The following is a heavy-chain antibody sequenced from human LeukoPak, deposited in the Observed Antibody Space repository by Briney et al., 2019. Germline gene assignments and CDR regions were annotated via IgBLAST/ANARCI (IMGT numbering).Heavy chain of an antibody. CDR1: GFTFSTYP. V-gene: IGHV3-23*01. D-gene: IGHD6-19*01. Sequence: GGSLRLSCAASGFTFSTYPMSWVRQAPGKGLEWVSGISGSGGSTYYADSVKGRFTVSRNISKNTLYLQMNSLRAEDTAVYYCAKDEGSGWYYFDYWGQGSLVTVSS. CDR2: ISGSGGST. CDR3: AKDEGSGWYYFDY. J-gene: IGHJ4*02.